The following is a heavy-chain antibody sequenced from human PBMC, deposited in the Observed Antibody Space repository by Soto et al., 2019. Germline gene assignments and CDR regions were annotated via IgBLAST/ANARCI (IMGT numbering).Heavy chain of an antibody. Sequence: ASVKVSRKASGYTFTSYAMHLVRQAPGQRLEWMGWINAGNGNTKYSQKFQGRVTITRDTSASTAYMELSSLRSEDTAVYYCARSIVVVTALDYWGQGTPVTVSS. CDR1: GYTFTSYA. V-gene: IGHV1-3*01. J-gene: IGHJ4*02. CDR3: ARSIVVVTALDY. CDR2: INAGNGNT. D-gene: IGHD2-21*02.